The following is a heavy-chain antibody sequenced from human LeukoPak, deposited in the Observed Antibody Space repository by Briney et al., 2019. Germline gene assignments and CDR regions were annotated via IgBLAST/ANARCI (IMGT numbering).Heavy chain of an antibody. D-gene: IGHD6-19*01. CDR2: LSGSGSNT. J-gene: IGHJ5*02. Sequence: PGGSLRLSCAASGFTFSSYAMNWVRQAPGKGLEWVSALSGSGSNTYYTDSVKGRFTISRDNSKNTLYLQMNSLRAEDTAVYYCVRVAVAGNLNNWFDPWGQGTLVTVSS. CDR1: GFTFSSYA. CDR3: VRVAVAGNLNNWFDP. V-gene: IGHV3-23*01.